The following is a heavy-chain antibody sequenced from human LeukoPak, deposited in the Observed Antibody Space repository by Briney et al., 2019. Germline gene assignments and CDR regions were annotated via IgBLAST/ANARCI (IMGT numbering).Heavy chain of an antibody. CDR2: IYYSGST. CDR3: ARAPGYSYGWEDDYYYYMDV. CDR1: GGSISSYY. J-gene: IGHJ6*03. Sequence: PSETLSLTCTVSGGSISSYYWSWIRQPPGKGLEWIGYIYYSGSTNYNPSLKSRVTISVDTSKNQFSLKLSSVTAADTAVYYCARAPGYSYGWEDDYYYYMDVWGKGTTVTVSS. V-gene: IGHV4-59*01. D-gene: IGHD5-18*01.